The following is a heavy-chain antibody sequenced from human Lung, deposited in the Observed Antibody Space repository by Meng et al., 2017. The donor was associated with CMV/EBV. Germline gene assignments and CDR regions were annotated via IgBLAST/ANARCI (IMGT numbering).Heavy chain of an antibody. Sequence: LSFSNEGMDWGRQAPGRGLEWLAVISYDGNNYYYADSGKGRFTISRDNSKNTVFLQMNSLRGEDTAVYYCSRGGPGMRFVEWFSFDFWGQGALVTVSS. CDR3: SRGGPGMRFVEWFSFDF. CDR2: ISYDGNNY. V-gene: IGHV3-30*03. D-gene: IGHD3-3*01. CDR1: LSFSNEG. J-gene: IGHJ4*02.